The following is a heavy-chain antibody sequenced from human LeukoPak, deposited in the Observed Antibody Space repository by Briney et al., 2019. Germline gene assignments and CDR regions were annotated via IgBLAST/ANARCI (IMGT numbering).Heavy chain of an antibody. V-gene: IGHV1-24*01. D-gene: IGHD2-15*01. CDR1: GYTLTELS. J-gene: IGHJ2*01. Sequence: ASVKVSCKVFGYTLTELSIHWVRQTSGRGLEWIGGFDAEEGEVFYAQKFQGRVTMTEDTSTNTAYMDLSSLTSDDTGVYFCANRFAYCDGVSCYDDWYFDLWGRGTLITVSS. CDR2: FDAEEGEV. CDR3: ANRFAYCDGVSCYDDWYFDL.